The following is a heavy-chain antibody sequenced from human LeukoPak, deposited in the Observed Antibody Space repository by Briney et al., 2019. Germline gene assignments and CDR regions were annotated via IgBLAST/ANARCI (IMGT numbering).Heavy chain of an antibody. V-gene: IGHV4-34*01. CDR3: AGGTYYYDSSGYYQYYFDC. D-gene: IGHD3-22*01. CDR1: GGAFSGYS. J-gene: IGHJ4*02. Sequence: PSETLSLTCAVYGGAFSGYSWSWIRQPPGKGLEWIGEINDSGSTKYNPSLKSRVTISVDTSKNQFSLKLTSLTAADTAVYYCAGGTYYYDSSGYYQYYFDCWGQGTLVTVSS. CDR2: INDSGST.